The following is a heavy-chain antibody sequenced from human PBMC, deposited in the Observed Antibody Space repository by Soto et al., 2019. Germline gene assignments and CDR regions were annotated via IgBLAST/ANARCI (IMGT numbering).Heavy chain of an antibody. V-gene: IGHV3-30*18. J-gene: IGHJ6*02. CDR3: AKDLWGGWFGELLSGYYYYYGMDV. D-gene: IGHD3-10*01. CDR2: ISYDGSNK. Sequence: QVQLVESGGGVVQPGRSLRLSCAASGFTFSSYGMHWVRQAPGKGLEWVAVISYDGSNKYYADSVKGRCTISRDNSKNKLYLQMNRLRAEDTAVYYCAKDLWGGWFGELLSGYYYYYGMDVWGQGTKVTVSS. CDR1: GFTFSSYG.